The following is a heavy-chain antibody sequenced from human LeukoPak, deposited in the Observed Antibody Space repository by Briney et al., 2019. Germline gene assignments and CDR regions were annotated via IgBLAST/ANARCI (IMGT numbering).Heavy chain of an antibody. CDR2: TNTHGTSA. Sequence: GGSLRLSCAASGFTFTSCGMSWVRQAPGKGLVWVARTNTHGTSANYADSVKGRFIISRDNANNTLYLQMNGLRDEDTGVYYALAGYYYYYMDVWGKGTTVTVSS. CDR3: LAGYYYYYMDV. CDR1: GFTFTSCG. J-gene: IGHJ6*03. D-gene: IGHD6-13*01. V-gene: IGHV3-74*01.